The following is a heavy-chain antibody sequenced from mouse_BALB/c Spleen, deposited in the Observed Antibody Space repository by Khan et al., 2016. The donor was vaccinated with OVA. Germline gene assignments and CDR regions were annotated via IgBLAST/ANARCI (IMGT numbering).Heavy chain of an antibody. D-gene: IGHD1-2*01. CDR1: GYSITSGYR. CDR2: ISYSGST. V-gene: IGHV3-2*02. Sequence: QLEESGPGLVQPSQSLYLSCTVTGYSITSGYRWNLIRRFPKNILEWMGFISYSGSTNYNQYLQSRISITRDTSKNQFFMQLNSVTTEDTATYDCARTARITYWGQGTTLTVSA. J-gene: IGHJ2*01. CDR3: ARTARITY.